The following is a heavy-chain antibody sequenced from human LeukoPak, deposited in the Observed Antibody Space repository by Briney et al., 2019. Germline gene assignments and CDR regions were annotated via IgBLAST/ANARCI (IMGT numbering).Heavy chain of an antibody. D-gene: IGHD2-2*01. Sequence: GESLKISWKASGYSFTNYWIGWVRQMPGKGLEWIGIIYPGDSDTRYSPSFQGQVTISADKSISTAYLQWNSLKASDTAVYYCARTGCSSTSCYWFDPWGQGTLVTVSS. CDR2: IYPGDSDT. CDR1: GYSFTNYW. V-gene: IGHV5-51*01. CDR3: ARTGCSSTSCYWFDP. J-gene: IGHJ5*02.